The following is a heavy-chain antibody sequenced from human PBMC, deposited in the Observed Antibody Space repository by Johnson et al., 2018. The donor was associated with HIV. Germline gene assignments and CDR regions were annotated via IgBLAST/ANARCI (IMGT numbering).Heavy chain of an antibody. Sequence: QVQLVESGGGLVQPGGSLRLSCAASGFTFSSYAMHWVRQAPGKGLEWVAVISYDGSNKYYADSVKGRFTISRDNSKNTLYLQMNSLRAEETALYYCASRNRGGHYYYDSRTDAFDIWGQGTMVTVSS. J-gene: IGHJ3*02. D-gene: IGHD3-22*01. CDR2: ISYDGSNK. CDR3: ASRNRGGHYYYDSRTDAFDI. CDR1: GFTFSSYA. V-gene: IGHV3-30*04.